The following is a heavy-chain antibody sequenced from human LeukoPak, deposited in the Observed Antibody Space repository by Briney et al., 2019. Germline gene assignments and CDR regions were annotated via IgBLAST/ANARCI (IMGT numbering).Heavy chain of an antibody. CDR1: GYTFTSYG. J-gene: IGHJ5*02. V-gene: IGHV1-18*01. D-gene: IGHD3-10*01. CDR2: ISAYNGNT. Sequence: GASVKVSCKASGYTFTSYGISWVRQAPGQGLEWMGWISAYNGNTNYAQKLQGRVTMTTDTSTSTAYMELRSLRSDDTAVYYCARGYGSGSYLGPLYNWFDPWGQGTLVTVSS. CDR3: ARGYGSGSYLGPLYNWFDP.